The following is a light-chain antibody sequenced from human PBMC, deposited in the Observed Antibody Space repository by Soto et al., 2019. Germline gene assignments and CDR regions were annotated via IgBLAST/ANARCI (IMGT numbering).Light chain of an antibody. CDR2: DAS. CDR1: QSISSW. J-gene: IGKJ1*01. CDR3: QQYNSYSPTWT. Sequence: DIQMTQSPSTLSASVGDRVTITCRARQSISSWLAWYQQKPGKAPKLLIYDASSFESGVPSRFSGSGSGTEFTLTISSLQPDDFATYYCQQYNSYSPTWTFGQGTKVDIK. V-gene: IGKV1-5*01.